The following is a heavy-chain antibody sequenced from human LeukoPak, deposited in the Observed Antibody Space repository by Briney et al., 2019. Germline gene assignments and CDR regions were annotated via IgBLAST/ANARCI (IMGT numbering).Heavy chain of an antibody. CDR2: ISTYNGNT. D-gene: IGHD6-13*01. V-gene: IGHV1-18*01. J-gene: IGHJ6*03. CDR1: GYTFTSHG. Sequence: ASVKVSCKASGYTFTSHGISWVRQAPGQGLEWMGWISTYNGNTNYAQKLQGRVSMTTDTSTSTAYMDLRSLRSDDTAVYYCASLIAAAGTKSHYYYYMDVWGKGTTVTVSS. CDR3: ASLIAAAGTKSHYYYYMDV.